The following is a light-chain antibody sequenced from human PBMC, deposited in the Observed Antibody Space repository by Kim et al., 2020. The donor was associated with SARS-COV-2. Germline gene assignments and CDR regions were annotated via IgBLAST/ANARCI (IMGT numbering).Light chain of an antibody. CDR2: WAS. V-gene: IGKV4-1*01. J-gene: IGKJ2*01. CDR1: QSVLFKSNNNDL. CDR3: LQYFNTPYT. Sequence: DIVMTQSPASLAVSLGERATINCKSSQSVLFKSNNNDLVAWYQQKPGQPPKVLIYWASTRESGVPDRFSASGSGTDFTLTISSLQAEDVAVYYCLQYFNTPYTFGQGTKLEIK.